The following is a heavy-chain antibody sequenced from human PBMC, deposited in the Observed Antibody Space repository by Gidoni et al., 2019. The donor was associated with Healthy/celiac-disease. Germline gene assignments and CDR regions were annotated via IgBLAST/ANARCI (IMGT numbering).Heavy chain of an antibody. D-gene: IGHD3-3*01. CDR3: ARGSSYYDFWSGYAPVNWFDP. CDR1: GFTFSDYY. J-gene: IGHJ5*02. V-gene: IGHV3-11*01. Sequence: QVQLVESGGGLVTPGGALRLSCDASGFTFSDYYMSWSRQAPGKGLEWVSYISSSGSTIYYADSVKGRFTISRDNAKNSLYLQMNSLRAEDTAVYYCARGSSYYDFWSGYAPVNWFDPWGQGTLVTVSS. CDR2: ISSSGSTI.